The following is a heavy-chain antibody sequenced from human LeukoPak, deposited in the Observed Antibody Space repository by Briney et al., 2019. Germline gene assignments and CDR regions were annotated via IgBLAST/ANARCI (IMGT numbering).Heavy chain of an antibody. CDR1: GFTFSSYA. Sequence: GGSLRLSCAASGFTFSSYAMSWVRQAPGKGLEWVLAISGSGGSTYYADSVKGRFTISRDNSKNTLYLQMNSLRAEDTAVYYCAKVWLFDYDSSGPDYWGQGTLVTVSS. CDR2: ISGSGGST. D-gene: IGHD3-22*01. J-gene: IGHJ4*02. CDR3: AKVWLFDYDSSGPDY. V-gene: IGHV3-23*01.